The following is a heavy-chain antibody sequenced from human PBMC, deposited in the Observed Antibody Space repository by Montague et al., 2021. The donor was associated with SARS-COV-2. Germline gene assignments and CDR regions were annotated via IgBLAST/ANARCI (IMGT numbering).Heavy chain of an antibody. CDR3: ARTTTRMLYPENAFDI. Sequence: CAISGDSVSSNTVTWNWTRQSPSRGLEWLGRTYYRSKWYHDYAISLKSRITINPDTSKNQFSLQLSSVAPEDTAVFYCARTTTRMLYPENAFDIWGQGTMVTVSS. CDR2: TYYRSKWYH. J-gene: IGHJ3*02. CDR1: GDSVSSNTVT. D-gene: IGHD2-15*01. V-gene: IGHV6-1*01.